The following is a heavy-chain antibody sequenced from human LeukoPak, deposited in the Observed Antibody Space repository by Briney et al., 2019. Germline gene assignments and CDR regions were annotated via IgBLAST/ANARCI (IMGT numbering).Heavy chain of an antibody. V-gene: IGHV4-59*01. D-gene: IGHD5-24*01. CDR1: GGSFSGYY. J-gene: IGHJ4*02. CDR2: IYYSGTT. CDR3: ARGGWLPIDY. Sequence: SETLSLTCAVYGGSFSGYYWSWVRQPPGKGLEWIGFIYYSGTTNYSPSLKSRVTISLDTSKNQFSLKLNSVTAADTAVYYCARGGWLPIDYWGQGTLVTVSS.